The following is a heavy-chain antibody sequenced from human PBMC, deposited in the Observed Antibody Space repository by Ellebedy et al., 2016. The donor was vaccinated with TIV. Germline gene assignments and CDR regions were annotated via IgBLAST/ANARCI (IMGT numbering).Heavy chain of an antibody. Sequence: PGGSLRLSCAASGFPFDNYAMHWVRQTPGRGLEWVSAISWNSGSIGYVDSVKGRFTVSRDNAKNSLYLEMNSLRLEDTALYFCAKTLSAYKYAYYFDYWGQGTPVTVSP. CDR1: GFPFDNYA. J-gene: IGHJ4*02. CDR3: AKTLSAYKYAYYFDY. V-gene: IGHV3-9*01. D-gene: IGHD3-16*01. CDR2: ISWNSGSI.